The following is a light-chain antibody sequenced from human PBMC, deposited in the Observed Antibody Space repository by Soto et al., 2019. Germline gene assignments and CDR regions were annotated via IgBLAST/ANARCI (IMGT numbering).Light chain of an antibody. Sequence: EIVMTQSPATLSVSPGERATLSCRASQSVSSNLAWYQHKPGQAPRLLIYGASTRATGFPARFSGSGSGTEFTLTINSLQSEDFAVYYCQQYNNWWTFGQGTKVEIK. V-gene: IGKV3-15*01. CDR3: QQYNNWWT. CDR1: QSVSSN. CDR2: GAS. J-gene: IGKJ1*01.